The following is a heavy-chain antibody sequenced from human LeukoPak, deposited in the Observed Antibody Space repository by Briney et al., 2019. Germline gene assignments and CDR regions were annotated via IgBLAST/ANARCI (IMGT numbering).Heavy chain of an antibody. CDR1: GYSFTGYW. J-gene: IGHJ4*02. D-gene: IGHD6-19*01. CDR3: ARHTTSVAATNY. Sequence: GESLKISCKGSGYSFTGYWIGWVRQMPGKGLEWMGIIYPGDSDTRYSPSFQGQATISADKSINTAYLQWSSLKASDTAIYYCARHTTSVAATNYWGQGTLVTVSS. CDR2: IYPGDSDT. V-gene: IGHV5-51*01.